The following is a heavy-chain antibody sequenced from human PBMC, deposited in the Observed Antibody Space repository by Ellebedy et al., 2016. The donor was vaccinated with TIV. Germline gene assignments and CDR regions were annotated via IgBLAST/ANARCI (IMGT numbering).Heavy chain of an antibody. CDR1: GFSLTNAW. CDR3: TTKTNLTVTATYY. V-gene: IGHV3-15*01. Sequence: GGSLRLSCATSGFSLTNAWMHWVRQAPGKGLEWVGRTKSETDGGTTDYAAPVKGRFTISRDDSKNTLDLQMNSLKTEDTGIYYCTTKTNLTVTATYYWGQGTLVTVSS. CDR2: TKSETDGGTT. J-gene: IGHJ4*02. D-gene: IGHD2-21*02.